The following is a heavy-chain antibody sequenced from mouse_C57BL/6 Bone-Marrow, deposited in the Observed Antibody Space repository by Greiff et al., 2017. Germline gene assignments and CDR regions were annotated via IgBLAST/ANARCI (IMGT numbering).Heavy chain of an antibody. CDR3: ARCYDYDYAMDY. V-gene: IGHV1-39*01. J-gene: IGHJ4*01. D-gene: IGHD2-4*01. Sequence: EVQLQQSGPELVKPGASVKISCKASGYSFTDYNMNWVKQSNGKSLEWIGVINPNDGTTSYNQKFKGKATLTVDPSSSTDYMQLNSLTSEDSAVYYCARCYDYDYAMDYWGQGTSVTVSS. CDR2: INPNDGTT. CDR1: GYSFTDYN.